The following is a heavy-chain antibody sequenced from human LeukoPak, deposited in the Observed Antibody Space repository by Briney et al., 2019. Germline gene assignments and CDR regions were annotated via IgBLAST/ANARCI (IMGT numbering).Heavy chain of an antibody. Sequence: GGSLRLSCAASGFTFDDYAMHWVRQAPGKGLEWVSGISWNSGSIGYADSVKGRFTISRDNAENSLYLQMNSLRAEDTALYYCARPRYSSGWYTPFDYWGQGTLVTVSS. CDR3: ARPRYSSGWYTPFDY. CDR2: ISWNSGSI. D-gene: IGHD6-19*01. CDR1: GFTFDDYA. V-gene: IGHV3-9*01. J-gene: IGHJ4*02.